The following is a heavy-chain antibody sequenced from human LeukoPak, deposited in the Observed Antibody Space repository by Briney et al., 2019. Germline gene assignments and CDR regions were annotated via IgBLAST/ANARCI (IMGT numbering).Heavy chain of an antibody. CDR2: IYYSGST. V-gene: IGHV4-39*01. CDR3: ASGRVTAGVIMKYYYYYGMDV. D-gene: IGHD3-10*01. Sequence: SETLSLTCTVSGGSISSSSYYWGWIRQPPGKGLEWIGSIYYSGSTYYNPSLKSRVTISVDTSKNQFSLKLSSVTAADTAVYYCASGRVTAGVIMKYYYYYGMDVWGQGTTVTVSS. J-gene: IGHJ6*02. CDR1: GGSISSSSYY.